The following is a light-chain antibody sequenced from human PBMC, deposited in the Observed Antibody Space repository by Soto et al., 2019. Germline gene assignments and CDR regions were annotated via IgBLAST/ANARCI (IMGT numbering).Light chain of an antibody. CDR1: SSDVGGYNY. Sequence: QSALTQPASVSGSPGQSITISCTGTSSDVGGYNYVSWYQQHPGKATKLMIYDVSNRPSGVSNSFSGSKSGNTASLTISGLQVEDEADYYCSSYTSSSTLLYVFGTGTKVTV. CDR3: SSYTSSSTLLYV. V-gene: IGLV2-14*01. J-gene: IGLJ1*01. CDR2: DVS.